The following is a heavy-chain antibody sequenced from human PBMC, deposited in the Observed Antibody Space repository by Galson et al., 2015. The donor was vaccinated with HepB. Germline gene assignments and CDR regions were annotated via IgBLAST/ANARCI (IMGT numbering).Heavy chain of an antibody. CDR1: GYTFTSHS. J-gene: IGHJ4*02. CDR3: ASGLIDYYDSSGLKLDY. Sequence: SVKVSCKASGYTFTSHSVNWVRQAPGQGLEWMGWVNPKSGGTNYAQKFPGRVTMTRDTSISTAYMELSRLRSDDTAVYYCASGLIDYYDSSGLKLDYWGQGTLVTVSS. V-gene: IGHV1-2*02. CDR2: VNPKSGGT. D-gene: IGHD3-22*01.